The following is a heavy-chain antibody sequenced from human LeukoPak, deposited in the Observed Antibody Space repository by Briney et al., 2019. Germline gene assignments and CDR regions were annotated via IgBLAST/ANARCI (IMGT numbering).Heavy chain of an antibody. J-gene: IGHJ4*02. D-gene: IGHD3-3*01. CDR1: GGTFSSYA. V-gene: IGHV1-69*13. CDR2: IIPIFGTA. Sequence: SVKVSCKASGGTFSSYAISWVRQAPGQGLEWMGGIIPIFGTANYAQKFQGRVTITADESTSTAYMELSSLRSEDTAVYYCARSRVWSGFSFDYWGQGTLVTVSS. CDR3: ARSRVWSGFSFDY.